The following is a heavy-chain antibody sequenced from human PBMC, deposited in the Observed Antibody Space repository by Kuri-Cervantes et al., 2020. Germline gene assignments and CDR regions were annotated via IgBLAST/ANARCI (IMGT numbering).Heavy chain of an antibody. J-gene: IGHJ6*02. CDR1: GYTFTSYY. V-gene: IGHV1-46*01. CDR3: ASGIAGGGMDV. D-gene: IGHD6-13*01. CDR2: INPSGGST. Sequence: ASVKVSCKASGYTFTSYYMHWVRQAPGQGLEWMGIINPSGGSTNYAEKFQSRVTMTRDTSISTAYMELRRLRSDDTAVYYCASGIAGGGMDVWGQGTTVTVSS.